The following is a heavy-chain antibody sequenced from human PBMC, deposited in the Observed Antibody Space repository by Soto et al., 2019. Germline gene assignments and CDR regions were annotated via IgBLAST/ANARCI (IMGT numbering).Heavy chain of an antibody. V-gene: IGHV1-3*01. CDR2: MNAGNGNT. Sequence: QVQLVQSGAEVKKPGASVKVSCKASGYTFTSYAMHWVRQAPGQRREWMGWMNAGNGNTKYSKKLKDRVTITRHTSGSTAYMELSSLRSEDRAVYYCASDDCSSTSCWRGYYYYDSMDVWGKGTTVTVSS. CDR1: GYTFTSYA. D-gene: IGHD2-2*01. J-gene: IGHJ6*03. CDR3: ASDDCSSTSCWRGYYYYDSMDV.